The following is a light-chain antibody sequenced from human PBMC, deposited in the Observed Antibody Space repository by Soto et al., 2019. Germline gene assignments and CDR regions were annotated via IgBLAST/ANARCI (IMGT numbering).Light chain of an antibody. Sequence: EIVMTQSPVTLSVSPGERATLSCRASQNISRSLAWYQQKPGQGPSLLIYGTSTRAGGVPARFSGGGSGTEFTLTITSLQPGDFATYYCQQFNNYPRTFGQGTKVDIK. CDR3: QQFNNYPRT. V-gene: IGKV3-15*01. CDR2: GTS. J-gene: IGKJ1*01. CDR1: QNISRS.